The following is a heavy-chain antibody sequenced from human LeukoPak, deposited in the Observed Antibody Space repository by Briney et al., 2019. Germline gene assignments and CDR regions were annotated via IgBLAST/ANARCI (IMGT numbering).Heavy chain of an antibody. V-gene: IGHV4-34*01. CDR1: GGSFSGYY. Sequence: SETLSLTCAVYGGSFSGYYWSWIRQPPGKGLEWIGEINHSGSTNYNPSLKSRVTISVDTSKNQFSLKLSSVTAADTAVYYCARSSSSGTGTGVDHWGQGTLVTVSS. CDR3: ARSSSSGTGTGVDH. CDR2: INHSGST. J-gene: IGHJ4*02. D-gene: IGHD3-22*01.